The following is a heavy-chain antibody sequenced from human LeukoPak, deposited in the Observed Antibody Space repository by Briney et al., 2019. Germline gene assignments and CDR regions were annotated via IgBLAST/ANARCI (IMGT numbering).Heavy chain of an antibody. J-gene: IGHJ1*01. D-gene: IGHD3-16*02. CDR2: FDPEDGET. CDR1: GYTLTELS. V-gene: IGHV1-24*01. Sequence: GASVNVSCKVSGYTLTELSMHWVRQATGKGLERMGGFDPEDGETIYAQKFQGRVTMTEDTSTDTAYMELSSLRSGDTAVYYCATSSKSFNFRHGGKGTRVTFS. CDR3: ATSSKSFNFRH.